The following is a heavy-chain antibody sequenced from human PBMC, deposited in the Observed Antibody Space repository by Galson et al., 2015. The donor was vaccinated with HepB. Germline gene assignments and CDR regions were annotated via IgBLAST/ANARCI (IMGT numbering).Heavy chain of an antibody. Sequence: SVKVSCKASGYTFTSYAMHWVRQAPGQRLEWMGWINAGNGNTKYSQKFQGRVTITRDTSASTAYMELSSLRSEDTAVYYCARAEECSSTSCYFEYYYGMDVWGQGTTVTVSS. CDR3: ARAEECSSTSCYFEYYYGMDV. CDR2: INAGNGNT. V-gene: IGHV1-3*01. CDR1: GYTFTSYA. J-gene: IGHJ6*02. D-gene: IGHD2-2*01.